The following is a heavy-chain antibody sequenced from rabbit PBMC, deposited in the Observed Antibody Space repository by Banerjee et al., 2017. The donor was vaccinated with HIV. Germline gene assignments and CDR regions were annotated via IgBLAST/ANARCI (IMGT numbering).Heavy chain of an antibody. CDR3: ARSYDDYGDIGPTRLDL. J-gene: IGHJ3*01. Sequence: QQQLEESGGGLVKPGGTLTLTCKASGIDFSSYYYMCWVRQAPGKGLELIACIYTSSGSTWYASWVNGRFTISRSTSLNTVDLKMTSLTAADTATYFCARSYDDYGDIGPTRLDLWGQGTRVTVS. CDR2: IYTSSGST. CDR1: GIDFSSYYY. D-gene: IGHD2-1*01. V-gene: IGHV1S43*01.